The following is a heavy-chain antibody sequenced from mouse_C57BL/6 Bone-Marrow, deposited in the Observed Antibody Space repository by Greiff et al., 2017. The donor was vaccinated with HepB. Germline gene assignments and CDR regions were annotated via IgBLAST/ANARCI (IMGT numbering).Heavy chain of an antibody. J-gene: IGHJ2*01. CDR2: INPGSGGT. CDR3: ARYHYGYGY. Sequence: VKLMESRAELVRPGTSVKVSCKASGYAFTNYLIEWVKQRPGQGLEWIGVINPGSGGTNYNEKFKGKATLTADKSSSTAYMQLSSLTSEDSAVYFCARYHYGYGYWGQGTTLTVSS. CDR1: GYAFTNYL. V-gene: IGHV1-54*01. D-gene: IGHD2-2*01.